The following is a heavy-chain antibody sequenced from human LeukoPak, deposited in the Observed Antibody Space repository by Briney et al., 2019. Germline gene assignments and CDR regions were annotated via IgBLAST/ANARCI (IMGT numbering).Heavy chain of an antibody. J-gene: IGHJ6*03. V-gene: IGHV4-38-2*02. Sequence: PSETLSLTCTVSGYSIRTDYYWGWIRQPPGKGPQWIGTINKSGNTYYNPSLRSRVTISVDTSKNQFSLKLGSVTAADTAVYYCARENYYYYYMDVWGKGTTVTVSS. CDR3: ARENYYYYYMDV. CDR2: INKSGNT. CDR1: GYSIRTDYY.